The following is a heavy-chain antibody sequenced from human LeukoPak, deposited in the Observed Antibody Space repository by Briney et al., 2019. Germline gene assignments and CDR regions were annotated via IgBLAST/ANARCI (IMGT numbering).Heavy chain of an antibody. D-gene: IGHD6-19*01. CDR1: GGSIRSESYD. V-gene: IGHV4-61*02. Sequence: SQTLSLTCSVSGGSIRSESYDWSWIRQPAGKGLEGIGRIYASGSSTFTPSLKRRVTISIDTSKHQFSLNLSSVTAADTAVYYCARDMTGSGWNDAFDIWGQGTMVTVSS. J-gene: IGHJ3*02. CDR3: ARDMTGSGWNDAFDI. CDR2: IYASGSS.